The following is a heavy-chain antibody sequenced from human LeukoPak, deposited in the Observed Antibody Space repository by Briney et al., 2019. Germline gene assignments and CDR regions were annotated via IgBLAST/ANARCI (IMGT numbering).Heavy chain of an antibody. V-gene: IGHV3-30*04. CDR1: GFTFSSYA. CDR3: ARERQDTILHSGAFDI. CDR2: ISYDGSNK. Sequence: PGGSLRLSCAASGFTFSSYAMHWVRQAPGKGLKWVAVISYDGSNKYYADSVKGRFTISRDNSKNTLYLQMNSLRAEDTAVYFCARERQDTILHSGAFDIWGQGTMVTVSS. D-gene: IGHD2-21*01. J-gene: IGHJ3*02.